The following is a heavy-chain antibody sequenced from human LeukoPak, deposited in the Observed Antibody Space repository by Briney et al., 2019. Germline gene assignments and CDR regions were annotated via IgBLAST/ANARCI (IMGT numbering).Heavy chain of an antibody. CDR3: ARVAALYYDFWSGFDY. V-gene: IGHV3-74*01. D-gene: IGHD3-3*01. CDR1: GFTFSSYW. J-gene: IGHJ4*02. Sequence: GGSLRLSCAASGFTFSSYWMHWVRQAPGKGLVWVSRINTDGSSTSYADSVKGRFTISRDNAKNTLYLQMNSLRAEDTAVYYCARVAALYYDFWSGFDYWGQGTLVTVSS. CDR2: INTDGSST.